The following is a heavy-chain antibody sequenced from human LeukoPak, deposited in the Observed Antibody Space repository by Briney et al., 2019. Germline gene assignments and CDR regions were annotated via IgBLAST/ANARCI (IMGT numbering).Heavy chain of an antibody. Sequence: ASVKVSCKASGYTFTGYYMHWMRQAPGQGLEWMGWINPNSGGTNYAQKFQGRVTMTRDTSISTAYMELSRLRSDDTAVYYCARWDRDGSSSEGFDYWGQGTLVTVSS. CDR3: ARWDRDGSSSEGFDY. CDR2: INPNSGGT. J-gene: IGHJ4*02. V-gene: IGHV1-2*02. CDR1: GYTFTGYY. D-gene: IGHD6-6*01.